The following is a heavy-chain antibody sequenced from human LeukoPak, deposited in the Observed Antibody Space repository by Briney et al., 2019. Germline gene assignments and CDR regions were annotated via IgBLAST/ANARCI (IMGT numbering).Heavy chain of an antibody. CDR1: GFTFSSYT. J-gene: IGHJ4*02. CDR3: ARVWGYYEWLRHPIDY. V-gene: IGHV3-30-3*01. Sequence: HPGGSLRLSCAASGFTFSSYTMHWVRQAPGKGLEWVAVISYEGSNKYYADSVKGRFTISRDNSKNTLYLQMNSLRAEDTAVYYCARVWGYYEWLRHPIDYWGQGTLVTVSS. D-gene: IGHD5-12*01. CDR2: ISYEGSNK.